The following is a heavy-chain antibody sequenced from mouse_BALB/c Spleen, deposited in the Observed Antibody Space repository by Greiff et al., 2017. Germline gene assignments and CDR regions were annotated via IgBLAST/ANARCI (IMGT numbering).Heavy chain of an antibody. V-gene: IGHV1S137*01. CDR3: ARPVGEDGYSLAY. J-gene: IGHJ3*01. Sequence: QVQLQQSGAELVRPGVSVKISCKGSGYTFTDYAMHWVKQSHAKSLEWIGVISTYYGDASYNQKFKGKATMTVDKSSSTAYMELARLTSEDSAIYYCARPVGEDGYSLAYWGQGTLVTVSA. CDR1: GYTFTDYA. D-gene: IGHD2-3*01. CDR2: ISTYYGDA.